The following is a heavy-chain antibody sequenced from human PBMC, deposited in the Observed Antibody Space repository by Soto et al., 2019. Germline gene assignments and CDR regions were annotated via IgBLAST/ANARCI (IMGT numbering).Heavy chain of an antibody. CDR1: GFTFSSYS. J-gene: IGHJ4*02. D-gene: IGHD6-13*01. CDR3: ARVKTGSAAGIGSPADY. CDR2: ISSASSYT. V-gene: IGHV3-21*01. Sequence: VQLVESGGGLVKPGGSLRLSCAACGFTFSSYSMNWVRQAPGKGLEWVSSISSASSYTYYADSVKGRFTISRDNAKNSLFLQMNSLRAEDTAVYYCARVKTGSAAGIGSPADYWGQGTLVTVSS.